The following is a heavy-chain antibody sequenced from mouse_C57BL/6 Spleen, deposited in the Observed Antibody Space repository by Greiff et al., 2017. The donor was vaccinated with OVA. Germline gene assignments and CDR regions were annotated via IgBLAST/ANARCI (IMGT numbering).Heavy chain of an antibody. D-gene: IGHD2-3*01. Sequence: QVQLKESGPELVKPGASVKISCKASGYAFSSSWMNWVKQRPGKGLEWIGRIYPGDGDTNYNGKFKGKATLTADKSSSTAYMQLSSLTSEDSAVYFCARGPVDGFYYFDYWGQGTTLTVSS. V-gene: IGHV1-82*01. CDR3: ARGPVDGFYYFDY. CDR1: GYAFSSSW. J-gene: IGHJ2*01. CDR2: IYPGDGDT.